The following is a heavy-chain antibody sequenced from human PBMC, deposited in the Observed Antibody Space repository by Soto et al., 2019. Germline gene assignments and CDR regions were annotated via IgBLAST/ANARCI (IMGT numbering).Heavy chain of an antibody. J-gene: IGHJ6*02. CDR3: ARGETYLGV. CDR1: RDTFNKYA. V-gene: IGHV1-69*01. CDR2: IIPIFSSR. Sequence: QVQLVQSGAEVKKPGSSVKVSCKTSRDTFNKYAFNWVRQAPGQGLEWMGWIIPIFSSRNYAEKFQGRVTITADESTRTAYMALRSLRFEDTAVEYCARGETYLGVWGQGTTVTVSS. D-gene: IGHD3-16*01.